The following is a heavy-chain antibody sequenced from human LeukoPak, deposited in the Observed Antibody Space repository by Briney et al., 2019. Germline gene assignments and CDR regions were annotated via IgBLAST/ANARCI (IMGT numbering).Heavy chain of an antibody. CDR2: VSSIGGST. CDR1: GFTFSSYV. V-gene: IGHV3-64D*09. J-gene: IGHJ3*02. CDR3: VKEGNGAFDI. Sequence: GGSLRLSCSVSGFTFSSYVIFWIRQAPGKGLEYVSAVSSIGGSTYYADSVKGRFTISRDNSKNTLYLQMISLRPEDTAVYYCVKEGNGAFDIWGQGTMVTVSS. D-gene: IGHD2-8*01.